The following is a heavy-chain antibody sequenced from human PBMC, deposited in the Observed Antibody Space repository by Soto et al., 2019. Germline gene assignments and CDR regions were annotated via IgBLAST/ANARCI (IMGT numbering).Heavy chain of an antibody. CDR2: IYYNGNT. D-gene: IGHD7-27*01. CDR3: TRANWYSEY. V-gene: IGHV4-59*11. J-gene: IGHJ4*02. CDR1: GGSISNHY. Sequence: QVQLQESGPGLVKPSETLSLTCTVSGGSISNHYWSWIRQPPGKGLEWIGYIYYNGNTNYNPSLKSRVTRSVDTSKNQISLKLGSVTAADTAVYYCTRANWYSEYWGQGTLVTVSS.